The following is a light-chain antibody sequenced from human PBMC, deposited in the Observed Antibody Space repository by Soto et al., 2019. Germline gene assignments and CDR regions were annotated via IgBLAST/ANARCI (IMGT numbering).Light chain of an antibody. J-gene: IGKJ2*01. CDR3: QQYDRYSFT. V-gene: IGKV1-5*01. CDR1: QSISSR. Sequence: DIQMTQSPSTLSASVGDRATITCRASQSISSRLAWYQQKPGKAPKLLIYDASSLARGVPSRFSGSGSGTEFTLTVSSLQTDDFAAYYCQQYDRYSFTFGQGTRLEIK. CDR2: DAS.